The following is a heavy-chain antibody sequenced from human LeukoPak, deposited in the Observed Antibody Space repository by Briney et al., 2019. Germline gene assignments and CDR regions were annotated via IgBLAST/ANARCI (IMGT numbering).Heavy chain of an antibody. V-gene: IGHV1-2*02. CDR1: GYTFTGYY. D-gene: IGHD5-12*01. J-gene: IGHJ4*02. CDR3: ARELRYSGYALGDY. CDR2: INPNSGGT. Sequence: ASVKVSCKASGYTFTGYYMHWVRQAPGQGLEWMGWINPNSGGTNYAQKFQGRVTMNRDTSISTAYMELSRLRSDDTAVYYCARELRYSGYALGDYWGQGTLVTVSS.